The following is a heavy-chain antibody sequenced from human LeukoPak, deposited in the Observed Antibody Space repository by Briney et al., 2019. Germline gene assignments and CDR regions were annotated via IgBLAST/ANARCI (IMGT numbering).Heavy chain of an antibody. CDR2: INHSGST. CDR3: ARRGRIIRYYFDY. V-gene: IGHV4-34*01. D-gene: IGHD1-14*01. J-gene: IGHJ4*02. Sequence: SETLSLTCAVYGGSFSGYYWSWIRQPPGKGLEWIGEINHSGSTNYNPSLKSRVTISVDTSKNQFSPKLSSVTAADTAVYYCARRGRIIRYYFDYWGQGTLVTVSS. CDR1: GGSFSGYY.